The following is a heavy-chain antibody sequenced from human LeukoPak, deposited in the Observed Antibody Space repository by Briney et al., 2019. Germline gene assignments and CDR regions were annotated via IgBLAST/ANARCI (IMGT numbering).Heavy chain of an antibody. CDR3: VRGDNRDY. J-gene: IGHJ4*02. CDR1: GFSFSTST. D-gene: IGHD1-14*01. V-gene: IGHV3-21*01. CDR2: IGKTSRDM. Sequence: GGSLRLSCAASGFSFSTSTMNWVRQAPGKGLEWISSIGKTSRDMYYADSVRGRFTISRDNAKNSLFLLMDSLRVEDTSVYYCVRGDNRDYWGQGTLVTVSS.